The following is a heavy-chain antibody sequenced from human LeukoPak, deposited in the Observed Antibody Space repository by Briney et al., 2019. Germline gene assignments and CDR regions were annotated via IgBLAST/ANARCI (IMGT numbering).Heavy chain of an antibody. CDR3: TTVDYGDLTPAASSDY. Sequence: GGSLRLPCAASGFTLSKAWMSWVRQAPGKGLEWVGRIKTKTDGGTTEYAAPVKGRFTISRDDSKDTLYLQMNSLKTEDTAVYYCTTVDYGDLTPAASSDYWGQGTLVTVSS. CDR1: GFTLSKAW. V-gene: IGHV3-15*01. J-gene: IGHJ4*02. CDR2: IKTKTDGGTT. D-gene: IGHD4-17*01.